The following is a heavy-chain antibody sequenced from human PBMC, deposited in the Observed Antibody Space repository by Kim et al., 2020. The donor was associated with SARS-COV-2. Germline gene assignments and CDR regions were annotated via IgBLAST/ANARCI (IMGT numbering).Heavy chain of an antibody. V-gene: IGHV3-11*05. CDR2: ISSSSSYT. CDR1: GFTFSDYY. CDR3: ARDSREYDSSGYYYGIGY. Sequence: GGSLRLSCAASGFTFSDYYMSWIRQAPGKGLEWVSYISSSSSYTNYADSVKGRFTISRDNAKNSLYLQMNSLRAEDTAVYYCARDSREYDSSGYYYGIGYWGQGTLVTVSS. J-gene: IGHJ4*02. D-gene: IGHD3-22*01.